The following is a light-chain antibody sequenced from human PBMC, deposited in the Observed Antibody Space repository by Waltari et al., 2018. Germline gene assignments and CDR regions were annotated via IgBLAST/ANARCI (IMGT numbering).Light chain of an antibody. CDR3: SSYTSSTTWV. CDR2: DVS. J-gene: IGLJ3*02. Sequence: QSALTQPASVSGSPGQSITISCTGTSSDVRGYNFVSWYQQHPGKAPKLMIYDVSQRHSGVSSRFSCSKSGNTASLTISGLQAEDEADYYCSSYTSSTTWVFGGGTKLTVL. CDR1: SSDVRGYNF. V-gene: IGLV2-14*03.